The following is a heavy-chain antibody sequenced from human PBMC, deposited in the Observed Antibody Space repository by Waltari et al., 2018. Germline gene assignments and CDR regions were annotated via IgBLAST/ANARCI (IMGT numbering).Heavy chain of an antibody. CDR2: ISGSGDST. J-gene: IGHJ3*01. CDR1: GFTFSSDA. Sequence: EVQVLESGGVLIQPGGSPRLSCTASGFTFSSDAMTWVRQAPGEGLEWVSAISGSGDSTYYADSVRGRFTISGDSSRNTVWLQMSSLRVEDTAVYFCAKVLNNWPDVFDVWGQGTMVTVSS. CDR3: AKVLNNWPDVFDV. V-gene: IGHV3-23*01.